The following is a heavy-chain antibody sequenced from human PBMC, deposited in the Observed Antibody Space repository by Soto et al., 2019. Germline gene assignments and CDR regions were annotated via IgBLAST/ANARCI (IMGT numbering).Heavy chain of an antibody. J-gene: IGHJ6*02. CDR3: ARDPSYYYDSSGYPQATAMDV. V-gene: IGHV3-74*01. CDR2: INSDGSST. D-gene: IGHD3-22*01. CDR1: GFPFSSYS. Sequence: GRSLRLACAASGFPFSSYSMHWVRQAPGKGLVWVSRINSDGSSTSYADSVKGRFTISRDNAKNTLYLQMNSLRAEDTAVYYCARDPSYYYDSSGYPQATAMDVWGQGTTVTVSS.